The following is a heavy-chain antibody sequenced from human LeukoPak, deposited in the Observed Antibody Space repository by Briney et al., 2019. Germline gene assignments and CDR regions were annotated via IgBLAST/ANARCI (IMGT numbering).Heavy chain of an antibody. D-gene: IGHD2-2*01. J-gene: IGHJ6*03. V-gene: IGHV1-2*02. CDR1: GYTFTSYA. CDR2: INPNSGGT. CDR3: ARAGQLVVPAAKNYYYYYYMDV. Sequence: GASVKVSCKASGYTFTSYAMNWVRQAPGQGLEWMGWINPNSGGTNYAQKFQGRVTMTRDTSISTAYMELSRLRSDDTAVYYCARAGQLVVPAAKNYYYYYYMDVWGKGTTVTVSS.